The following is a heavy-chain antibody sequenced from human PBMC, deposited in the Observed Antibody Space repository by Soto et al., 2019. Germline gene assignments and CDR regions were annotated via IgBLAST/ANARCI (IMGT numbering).Heavy chain of an antibody. CDR2: ISYDGILK. V-gene: IGHV3-30*18. Sequence: PGGSLRLSCAASGFTFSAFGMHWVRQAPGKGLEWVAIISYDGILKYYADSVKGRFTISRDISKGALYLQMNSLRPEDTAVYYCAKDFKVSGGHYGSLNYYYGMDVWGQGTTVTVSS. D-gene: IGHD3-10*01. CDR1: GFTFSAFG. J-gene: IGHJ6*02. CDR3: AKDFKVSGGHYGSLNYYYGMDV.